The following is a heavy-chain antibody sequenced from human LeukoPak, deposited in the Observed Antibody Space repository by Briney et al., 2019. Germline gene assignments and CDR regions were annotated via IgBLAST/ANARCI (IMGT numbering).Heavy chain of an antibody. J-gene: IGHJ4*02. V-gene: IGHV4-34*01. CDR3: AREGGSGWNFDY. Sequence: PSETLSLTCAVYGGSFSGYYWSWIRQPPGKGLEWIGEINHSGSTNYNPSLKSRVTISVDTSKNQFSLKLSSVTAADTAVYYCAREGGSGWNFDYWGQGTLVTVSS. D-gene: IGHD6-19*01. CDR1: GGSFSGYY. CDR2: INHSGST.